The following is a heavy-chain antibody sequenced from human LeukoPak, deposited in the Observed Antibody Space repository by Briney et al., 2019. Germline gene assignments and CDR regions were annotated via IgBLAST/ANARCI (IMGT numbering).Heavy chain of an antibody. CDR1: GGSISSYY. D-gene: IGHD6-13*01. J-gene: IGHJ4*02. V-gene: IGHV4-59*01. Sequence: PSETLSLTCTVSGGSISSYYWSWIRQPPGKGLEWIGYIYYSGSTNYNPSLKSRVTISVDTSKNQFSLKLSSVTAADTAVYYCARDKYIWWSSSWYGLDYWGQGTLVTVSS. CDR3: ARDKYIWWSSSWYGLDY. CDR2: IYYSGST.